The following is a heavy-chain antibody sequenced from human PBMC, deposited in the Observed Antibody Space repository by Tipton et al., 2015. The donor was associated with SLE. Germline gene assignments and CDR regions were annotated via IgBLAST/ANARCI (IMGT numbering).Heavy chain of an antibody. J-gene: IGHJ4*02. V-gene: IGHV3-21*01. D-gene: IGHD2-2*01. CDR1: GFTFSSYS. CDR2: ISSSSSYI. CDR3: ARGLVPAAHFDY. Sequence: GSLRLSCAASGFTFSSYSMNWVRQAPGKGLEWVSSISSSSSYIYYADSVKGRFTISRDNAKNSLYLQMNSLRAEDTAVYYCARGLVPAAHFDYWGQGTLVTVSS.